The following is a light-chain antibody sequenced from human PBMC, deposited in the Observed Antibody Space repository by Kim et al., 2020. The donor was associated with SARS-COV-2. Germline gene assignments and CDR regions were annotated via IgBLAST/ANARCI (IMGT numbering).Light chain of an antibody. CDR1: SNDVGAYNL. Sequence: GQSLTVSCTGSSNDVGAYNLVSWYQQHPGKAPKVIIYEVTKRPSGVSNRFSASKSGNTASLTISGLQAEDEADYYCCSYAGLGTGVFGTRTKVTVL. V-gene: IGLV2-23*02. CDR3: CSYAGLGTGV. CDR2: EVT. J-gene: IGLJ1*01.